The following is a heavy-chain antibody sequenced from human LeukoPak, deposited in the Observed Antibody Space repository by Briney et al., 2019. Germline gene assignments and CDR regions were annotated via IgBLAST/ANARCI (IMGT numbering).Heavy chain of an antibody. J-gene: IGHJ6*02. V-gene: IGHV3-21*01. CDR2: ISSSGSYI. Sequence: GGTLRLSCAASGFTFSSYAMSWVRQAPGKGLEWVSSISSSGSYIYYADSVKGRFTISRDNAKNSLYLQMNSLRAEDTAVYYCARDGYCSSTSCPDPDYYGMDVWGQGTTVTVSS. CDR1: GFTFSSYA. D-gene: IGHD2-2*03. CDR3: ARDGYCSSTSCPDPDYYGMDV.